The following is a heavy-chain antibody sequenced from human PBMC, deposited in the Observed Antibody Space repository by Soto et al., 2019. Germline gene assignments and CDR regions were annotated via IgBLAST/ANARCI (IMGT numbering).Heavy chain of an antibody. Sequence: QVQLQESGPGLVKPSQTLSLTCTVSGDSITNGNYYWSWIRQPPGKGLEWIGYIYYSGSTYSNPYLNGRLTMSVDTSKNQFSLKLSSVTAADTALYYCARHYYDSSAYHFVGLDYWGQGTLVTVSS. CDR1: GDSITNGNYY. CDR3: ARHYYDSSAYHFVGLDY. D-gene: IGHD3-22*01. CDR2: IYYSGST. J-gene: IGHJ4*02. V-gene: IGHV4-30-4*01.